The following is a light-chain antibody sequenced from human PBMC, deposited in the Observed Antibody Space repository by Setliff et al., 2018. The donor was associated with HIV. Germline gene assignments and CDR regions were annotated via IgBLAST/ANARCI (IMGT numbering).Light chain of an antibody. J-gene: IGLJ1*01. Sequence: QSALAQPASVSGSPGQSITISCTGRSSDVGGYDYVSWYQQYPGKAPKLMIYEVNNRPSGVSNRFSGSKSGNSASLTISGLQTEDEADYYCNPYTSTNTYVFGTGTKVTVL. CDR1: SSDVGGYDY. CDR3: NPYTSTNTYV. CDR2: EVN. V-gene: IGLV2-14*03.